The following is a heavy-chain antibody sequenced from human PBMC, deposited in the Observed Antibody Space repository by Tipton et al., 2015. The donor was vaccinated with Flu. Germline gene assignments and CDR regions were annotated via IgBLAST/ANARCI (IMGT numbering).Heavy chain of an antibody. V-gene: IGHV4-38-2*02. CDR2: IHKTGSA. D-gene: IGHD4-17*01. CDR3: ARDPGSDYGPYYFDY. CDR1: GDSIGSPYY. Sequence: TLSLTCSVSGDSIGSPYYWGWIRQPPGKGLEWIGNIHKTGSAYFNPSLRSRVTISVDTSKNQFSLRLTSVTAADTAVYYCARDPGSDYGPYYFDYWGQGTLVTVSS. J-gene: IGHJ4*02.